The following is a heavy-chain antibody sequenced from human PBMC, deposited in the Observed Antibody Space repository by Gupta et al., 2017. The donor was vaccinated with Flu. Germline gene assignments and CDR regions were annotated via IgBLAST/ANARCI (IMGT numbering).Heavy chain of an antibody. Sequence: QVQLQESGPGLVKPSETLSLTCTVSGGSISSYYWSWIRQPPGKGLEWIGYIYYRGSTNYNPSLKSRVTISVDTSKNQFSLKLSSVTAADTAVYYCARHADVAVAGADFDYWGQGTLVTVSS. D-gene: IGHD6-19*01. J-gene: IGHJ4*02. V-gene: IGHV4-59*08. CDR2: IYYRGST. CDR3: ARHADVAVAGADFDY. CDR1: GGSISSYY.